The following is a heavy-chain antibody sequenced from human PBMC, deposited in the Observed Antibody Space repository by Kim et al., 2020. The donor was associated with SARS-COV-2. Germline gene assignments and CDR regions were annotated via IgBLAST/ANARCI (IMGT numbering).Heavy chain of an antibody. V-gene: IGHV3-23*01. J-gene: IGHJ4*02. CDR3: AKHTVPIEDGSRYIDF. Sequence: DSVKGRFTISRDNSKNTVHLQMNSLRVEDTAVHYCAKHTVPIEDGSRYIDFWGQGTLVTVSS. D-gene: IGHD3-22*01.